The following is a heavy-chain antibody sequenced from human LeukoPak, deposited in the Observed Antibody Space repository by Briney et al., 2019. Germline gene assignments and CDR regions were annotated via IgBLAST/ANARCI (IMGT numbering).Heavy chain of an antibody. Sequence: PSETLSLTCAVSGGSISSGGYSWSWIRQPPGKGLEWIGYTYHSGSTYYNPSLKGRVTISVDRSKNQFSLKLSSVTAADTAVYYCARGGYYYGMDVWGQGTTVTVSS. CDR1: GGSISSGGYS. D-gene: IGHD3-16*01. CDR3: ARGGYYYGMDV. CDR2: TYHSGST. V-gene: IGHV4-30-2*01. J-gene: IGHJ6*02.